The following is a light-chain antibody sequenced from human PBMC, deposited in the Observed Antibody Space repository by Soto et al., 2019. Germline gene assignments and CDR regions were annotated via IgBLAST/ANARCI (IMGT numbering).Light chain of an antibody. CDR2: HNT. CDR1: SPNVGRNA. CDR3: ATWNDSLTGIM. J-gene: IGLJ3*02. V-gene: IGLV1-44*01. Sequence: QSVLTQPPSASGTPGQGVTISCSGSSPNVGRNAVNWYQQLPGAAPKLPIYHNTQRPSGVPGRFSASKSGASASLAISGLQSEDEADYYCATWNDSLTGIMFGGGTKLTVL.